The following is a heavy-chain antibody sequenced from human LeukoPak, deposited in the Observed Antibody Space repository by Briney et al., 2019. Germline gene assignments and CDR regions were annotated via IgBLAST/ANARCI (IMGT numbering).Heavy chain of an antibody. CDR2: ISSSSSYI. CDR1: RFTFSTYS. V-gene: IGHV3-21*01. J-gene: IGHJ6*04. Sequence: GGSLRLSCAASRFTFSTYSMNWVRQSPGKELEWVSSISSSSSYIYYTDSVKGRFTISRDNAKNSLYLQMNSLRAEDTAVYYCAELGITMIGGVWGKGTTVTISS. CDR3: AELGITMIGGV. D-gene: IGHD3-10*02.